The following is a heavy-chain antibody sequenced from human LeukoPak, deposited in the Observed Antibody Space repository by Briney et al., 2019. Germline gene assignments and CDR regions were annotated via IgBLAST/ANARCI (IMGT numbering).Heavy chain of an antibody. CDR1: GFTFSDYY. Sequence: KAGGSLRLSCAASGFTFSDYYMSWIRQAPGKGLEWVSYISSGGSDTNYADSVKGRFSVYRDNPKNSLYLQMNSLRAEDTAVYYCARTFTSYYESGVGYWGQGTLVTVSS. D-gene: IGHD3-22*01. CDR3: ARTFTSYYESGVGY. CDR2: ISSGGSDT. V-gene: IGHV3-11*06. J-gene: IGHJ4*02.